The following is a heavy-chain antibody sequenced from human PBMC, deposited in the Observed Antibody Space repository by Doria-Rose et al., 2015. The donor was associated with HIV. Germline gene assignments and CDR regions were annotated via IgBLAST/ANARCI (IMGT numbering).Heavy chain of an antibody. Sequence: VQLVQSGGGLVQPGGSLRLSCAASGFTFSSYWMSWVRQAPGKGLEWVANIKQDGSEKYYVDSVKSRFTISRDNAKNSLYLQMNSLRAEDTAVYYCARDYYGSGSYFGYWGQGTLVTVSS. V-gene: IGHV3-7*01. J-gene: IGHJ4*02. D-gene: IGHD3-10*01. CDR2: IKQDGSEK. CDR1: GFTFSSYW. CDR3: ARDYYGSGSYFGY.